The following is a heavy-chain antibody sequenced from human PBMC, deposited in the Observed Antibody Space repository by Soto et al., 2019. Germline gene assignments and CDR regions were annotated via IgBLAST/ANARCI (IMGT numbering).Heavy chain of an antibody. CDR1: GGSISSNNW. Sequence: SETLSLTCAVSGGSISSNNWWSWIRQPPGKGMEWIGCIYYSGNTYYNPSLKSRVTISVDTSKNQFSLKLSSVTAADTAVYYCARELFGRSVWFDPWGQGTLVTVSS. CDR2: IYYSGNT. V-gene: IGHV4-4*02. D-gene: IGHD3-10*01. CDR3: ARELFGRSVWFDP. J-gene: IGHJ5*02.